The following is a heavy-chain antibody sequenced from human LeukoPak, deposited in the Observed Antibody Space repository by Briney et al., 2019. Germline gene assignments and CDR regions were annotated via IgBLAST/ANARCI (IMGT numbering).Heavy chain of an antibody. V-gene: IGHV1-18*01. J-gene: IGHJ4*02. CDR2: INTYNGNT. CDR3: ARNSHGYGSGWQQFNFDY. D-gene: IGHD6-19*01. CDR1: GYTFTNYG. Sequence: ASVKVSCKASGYTFTNYGITWVRQAPGQGLEWMGWINTYNGNTNYAQRLQGRVTMTTDTSTSTAYMGLRGLRSDDTAIYYCARNSHGYGSGWQQFNFDYWGQGTLVTVS.